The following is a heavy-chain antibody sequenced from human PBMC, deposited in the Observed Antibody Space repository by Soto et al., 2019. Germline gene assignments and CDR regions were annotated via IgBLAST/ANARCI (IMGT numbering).Heavy chain of an antibody. CDR1: GFTFSSYG. CDR2: ISYDGSNK. J-gene: IGHJ4*02. V-gene: IGHV3-30*18. Sequence: GGSLRLSCAASGFTFSSYGMHWVRQAPGKGLEWVAVISYDGSNKYYADSVKGRFTISRDNSKNTLYLQMNSLRAEDTAVYYCAKLESPFDYWGQGTLVTVSS. CDR3: AKLESPFDY.